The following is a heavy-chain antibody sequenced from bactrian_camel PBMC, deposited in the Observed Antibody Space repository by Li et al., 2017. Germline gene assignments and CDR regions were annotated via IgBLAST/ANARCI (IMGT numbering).Heavy chain of an antibody. CDR2: INWDGST. D-gene: IGHD3*01. J-gene: IGHJ3*01. CDR1: DNTRCGYR. CDR3: ASVWKYELTAPPLAQSSYNL. Sequence: HVQLVESGGGSAQAGGSLRLSCKASDNTRCGYRVSWYRQAPASEREYVSTINWDGSTRYADSVKGRFTISRGDAKDTVFLQMNSLKPEDTAMYYCASVWKYELTAPPLAQSSYNLWGQGTQVTVS. V-gene: IGHV3S53*01.